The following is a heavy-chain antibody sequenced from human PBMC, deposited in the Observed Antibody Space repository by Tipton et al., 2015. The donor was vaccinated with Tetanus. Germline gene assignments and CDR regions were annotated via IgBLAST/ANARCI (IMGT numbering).Heavy chain of an antibody. Sequence: VQLVQSGGGLVKPGGSLRLSCAASGFTFSNAWMSWVRQAPGKGLEWVGRIKSKTDGGTTDYAAPVKGRFTISRDDSKNTLYLQMNSLKTEDTAVYYCTTDLGWELRFLFDYWGQGTLVTVSS. CDR1: GFTFSNAW. CDR2: IKSKTDGGTT. J-gene: IGHJ4*02. CDR3: TTDLGWELRFLFDY. D-gene: IGHD1-26*01. V-gene: IGHV3-15*01.